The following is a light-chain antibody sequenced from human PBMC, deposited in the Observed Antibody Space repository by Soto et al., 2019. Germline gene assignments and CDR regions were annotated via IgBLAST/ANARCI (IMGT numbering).Light chain of an antibody. CDR2: DNN. J-gene: IGLJ3*02. V-gene: IGLV1-51*01. CDR3: GAWDGSLSVGV. Sequence: QSVLTQPPSASGTPGQRVTISCSGSSSNIGSNYVYWYQQLPGTAPKLLIYDNNKRPSGIPDRFSGSKSGTSATLGITGLQTGDEADYYCGAWDGSLSVGVFGGGTKLTVL. CDR1: SSNIGSNY.